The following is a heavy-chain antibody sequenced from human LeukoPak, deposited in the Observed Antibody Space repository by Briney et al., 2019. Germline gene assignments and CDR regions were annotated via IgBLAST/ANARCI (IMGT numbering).Heavy chain of an antibody. Sequence: KPSETLSLTCAVSGYSISSGYYWGWIRQPPGKGLEWIGSIYHSGSTYYNPSLKSRVTISVDTSKNQFSLKLSSVTAADTAVYYCARRVEFGGVIVVDYWGQGTLVTVSS. CDR3: ARRVEFGGVIVVDY. D-gene: IGHD3-16*02. V-gene: IGHV4-38-2*01. CDR2: IYHSGST. J-gene: IGHJ4*02. CDR1: GYSISSGYY.